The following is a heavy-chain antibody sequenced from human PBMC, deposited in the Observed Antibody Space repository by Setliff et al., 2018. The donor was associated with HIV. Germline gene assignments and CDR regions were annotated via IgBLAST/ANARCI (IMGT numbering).Heavy chain of an antibody. CDR3: ARDSVSDNSARPYYFDY. Sequence: VASVKVSCKASGGTFSSYAISWVRQAPGQGLEWMGGIIPIFATANYAQKFQGRFTITADESTSTAYMELSSLRSEDTAVYFCARDSVSDNSARPYYFDYWGQGTLVTVSS. D-gene: IGHD2-21*01. CDR1: GGTFSSYA. CDR2: IIPIFATA. V-gene: IGHV1-69*13. J-gene: IGHJ4*02.